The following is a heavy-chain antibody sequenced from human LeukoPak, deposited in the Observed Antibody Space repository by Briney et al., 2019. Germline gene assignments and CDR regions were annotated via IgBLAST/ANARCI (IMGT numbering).Heavy chain of an antibody. V-gene: IGHV3-21*01. Sequence: PGGSLRLPCAASGFTFSSYSMNWVRQAPGKGLEWVSSISSSSSYIYYADSVKGRFTISRDNAKNSLYLQMNSLRAEDTAVYYCAREGVVVTAMGAFDIWGQGTMVTVSS. CDR1: GFTFSSYS. D-gene: IGHD2-21*02. CDR2: ISSSSSYI. J-gene: IGHJ3*02. CDR3: AREGVVVTAMGAFDI.